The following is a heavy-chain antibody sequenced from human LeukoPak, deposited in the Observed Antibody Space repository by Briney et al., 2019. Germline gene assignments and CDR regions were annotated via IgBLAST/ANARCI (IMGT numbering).Heavy chain of an antibody. V-gene: IGHV1-18*01. D-gene: IGHD2-21*02. J-gene: IGHJ3*02. CDR3: ARVNLAYCGGDCFDAFDI. CDR2: ISAYNGNT. Sequence: ASVKVSCKASGYTFTSYGISWVRQAPGQGLEWMGWISAYNGNTNYAQKLQGRVTMTTDTSTGTAYMELRSLRSDDTAVYYCARVNLAYCGGDCFDAFDIWGQGTMVTVSS. CDR1: GYTFTSYG.